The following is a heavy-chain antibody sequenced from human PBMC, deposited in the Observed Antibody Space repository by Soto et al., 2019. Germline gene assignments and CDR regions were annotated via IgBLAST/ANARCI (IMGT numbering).Heavy chain of an antibody. D-gene: IGHD3-9*01. Sequence: QVQLVQSGAEVKKPGSSVKVSCKASGGTFSSYAISWVRQAPGQGLEWMGGIIPIFGTANYAQKFQGRVTITADESTGTAYMELSRLRSEDTAVYSCARGTPGRYFDWFANWFDPWGQGTLVTVSS. CDR2: IIPIFGTA. CDR3: ARGTPGRYFDWFANWFDP. V-gene: IGHV1-69*01. CDR1: GGTFSSYA. J-gene: IGHJ5*02.